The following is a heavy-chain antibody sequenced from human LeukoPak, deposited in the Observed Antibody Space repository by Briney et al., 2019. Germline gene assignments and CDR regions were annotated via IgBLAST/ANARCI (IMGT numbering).Heavy chain of an antibody. CDR1: GGSIMSDTW. V-gene: IGHV4-4*01. CDR2: IHHRGIT. Sequence: SETLSLTCAVSGGSIMSDTWWPWVRQPPGEGLEWIGQIHHRGITNYNPSLTGRVTISLDKSKSQFSLNLNSVTAADTAVYCCARYPGAYGGRFDYWGQGTLVTVSS. D-gene: IGHD4-23*01. CDR3: ARYPGAYGGRFDY. J-gene: IGHJ4*02.